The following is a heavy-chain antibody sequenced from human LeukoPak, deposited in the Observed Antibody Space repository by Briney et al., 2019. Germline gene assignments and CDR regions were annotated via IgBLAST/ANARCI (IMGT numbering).Heavy chain of an antibody. J-gene: IGHJ6*03. CDR1: GGSISSYY. CDR2: IYYSGYT. Sequence: SETLSLTCTVSGGSISSYYWSWIRQPPGKGLEWIGCIYYSGYTNYKSSLKSRVTISVDTSKNQFSLRLSSVTAADTAVYYCARTTMVRGTYYMDVWGKGTTVTVSS. V-gene: IGHV4-59*01. D-gene: IGHD3-10*01. CDR3: ARTTMVRGTYYMDV.